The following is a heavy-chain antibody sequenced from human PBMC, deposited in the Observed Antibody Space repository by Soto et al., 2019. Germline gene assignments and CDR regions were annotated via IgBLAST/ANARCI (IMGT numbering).Heavy chain of an antibody. J-gene: IGHJ6*02. Sequence: SQTLSLTCVISGDSVSSGSVAWNWVRQSPSRGLEWLGRTYYRSRWYSDFAVSVRGRIVINADTSKNQFSLQLNSVTPEDTAVYFCARSEEDSDYYYYGLDVWGQGTTVTVS. V-gene: IGHV6-1*01. CDR2: TYYRSRWYS. CDR1: GDSVSSGSVA. CDR3: ARSEEDSDYYYYGLDV. D-gene: IGHD2-15*01.